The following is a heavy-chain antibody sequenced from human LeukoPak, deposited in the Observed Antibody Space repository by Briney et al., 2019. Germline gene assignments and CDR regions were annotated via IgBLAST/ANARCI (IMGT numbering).Heavy chain of an antibody. CDR3: ARGKFGRGWYVRSYYYYYMDV. CDR2: VNHSGST. J-gene: IGHJ6*03. V-gene: IGHV4-34*01. CDR1: GGSFSGYY. D-gene: IGHD6-19*01. Sequence: SETLSLTCAVDGGSFSGYYWSWIRQPPGKGLEGIGEVNHSGSTNANPSLRSRVTISVDTSKNQFSLKLSSVTAADTAVYYCARGKFGRGWYVRSYYYYYMDVWGKGTTVTVSS.